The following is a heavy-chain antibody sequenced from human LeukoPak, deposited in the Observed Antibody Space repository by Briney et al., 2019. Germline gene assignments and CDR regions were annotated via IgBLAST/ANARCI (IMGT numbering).Heavy chain of an antibody. CDR2: ISGSGGSA. CDR1: GFIFSSYW. D-gene: IGHD4-17*01. J-gene: IGHJ4*02. CDR3: AKAREFYYGDYFDY. V-gene: IGHV3-23*01. Sequence: GGSLSLSCAASGFIFSSYWMHWVRQAPGKGLEWVSAISGSGGSAYYADSVKGRFTISKDNSKNPLYLQMNSLRAEDTAVYYCAKAREFYYGDYFDYWGQGTLVTVSS.